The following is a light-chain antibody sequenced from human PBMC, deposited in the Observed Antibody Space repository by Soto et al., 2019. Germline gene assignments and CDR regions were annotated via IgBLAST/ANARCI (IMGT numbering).Light chain of an antibody. CDR2: AS. V-gene: IGKV3-20*01. CDR3: QHYGTSGL. Sequence: EIVLTQSPGTLSLSPGERATLSCRASQSVSDSYLAWYQQKTGQAPRLLIYASSRATGIPDRVSGSGSGTDFTLTISRLEPEDLEVYYCQHYGTSGLFGPGTKVDIK. J-gene: IGKJ3*01. CDR1: QSVSDSY.